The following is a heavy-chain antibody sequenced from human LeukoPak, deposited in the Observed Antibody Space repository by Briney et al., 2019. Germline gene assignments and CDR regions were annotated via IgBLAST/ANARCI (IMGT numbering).Heavy chain of an antibody. Sequence: SSETLSLTCTVSGGSIRSSTYYWGWIRQPPGKELEWIGSIYHSGSTYYNESLKSRVTMSVDTSKNQFSLKLSSVTAADTAVYYCARGQTMRPSYWGQGTLVTVSS. D-gene: IGHD4/OR15-4a*01. CDR2: IYHSGST. V-gene: IGHV4-39*07. CDR1: GGSIRSSTYY. CDR3: ARGQTMRPSY. J-gene: IGHJ4*02.